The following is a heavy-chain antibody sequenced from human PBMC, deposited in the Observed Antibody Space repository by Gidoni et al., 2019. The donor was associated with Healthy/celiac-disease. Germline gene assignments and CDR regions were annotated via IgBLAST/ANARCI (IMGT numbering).Heavy chain of an antibody. J-gene: IGHJ5*02. V-gene: IGHV3-15*01. CDR2: IKSKTDGGTT. D-gene: IGHD3-16*01. CDR3: TTDYVWGSLFWFDP. Sequence: EVQLVESGGGLVKPGGSLRLSCAASGFTFSNAWMSWVRQAPGKGLEWVGRIKSKTDGGTTDYAAPVKGRFTISRDDSKNTLYLQMNSLKTEDTAVYYCTTDYVWGSLFWFDPWGQGTLVTVSS. CDR1: GFTFSNAW.